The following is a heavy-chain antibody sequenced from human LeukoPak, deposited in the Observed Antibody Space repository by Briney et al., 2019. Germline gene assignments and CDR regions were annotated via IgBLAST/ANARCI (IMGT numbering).Heavy chain of an antibody. CDR1: GGSFSGYY. CDR3: ARSNYGQSRSNWFDP. CDR2: INHSGST. Sequence: PSETLSLTCAVYGGSFSGYYWSWIRQPPGKGLEWIGEINHSGSTNYNPSLKSRVTISVDTSKNQFSLKLSSVTAADTAVYYYARSNYGQSRSNWFDPWGQGTLVTVSS. V-gene: IGHV4-34*01. D-gene: IGHD3-10*01. J-gene: IGHJ5*02.